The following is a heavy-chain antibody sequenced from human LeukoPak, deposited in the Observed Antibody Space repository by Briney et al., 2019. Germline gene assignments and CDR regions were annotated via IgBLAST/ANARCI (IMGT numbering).Heavy chain of an antibody. Sequence: ASVTVSCKASGYTFTGYYMHWVRQAPGQGLEWMGWINPNSGGTNYAQKFQGRVTMTRDTSISTAYMDLSSLRSEDTAVYFCARGASRSFDSWGQGTLVTVSS. CDR2: INPNSGGT. V-gene: IGHV1-2*02. CDR1: GYTFTGYY. J-gene: IGHJ4*02. CDR3: ARGASRSFDS.